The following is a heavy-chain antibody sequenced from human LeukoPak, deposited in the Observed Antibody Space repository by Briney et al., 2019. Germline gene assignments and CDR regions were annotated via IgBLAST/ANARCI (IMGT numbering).Heavy chain of an antibody. J-gene: IGHJ4*02. D-gene: IGHD4-17*01. CDR1: GLPSSDAW. Sequence: NPGGCLRLSCAASGLPSSDAWMSWVRQAPGKGLEWVGRIKSKVDGGATDYAAPVKGRFTISRDDSQNTLFLQMNSLTTEDTAVYYCTTDKTTVTTGALFDYWGQGTPATVSS. V-gene: IGHV3-15*01. CDR2: IKSKVDGGAT. CDR3: TTDKTTVTTGALFDY.